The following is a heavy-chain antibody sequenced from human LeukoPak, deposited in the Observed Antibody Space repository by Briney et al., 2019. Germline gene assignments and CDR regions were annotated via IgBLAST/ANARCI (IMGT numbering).Heavy chain of an antibody. Sequence: GGSLRLSCAAPGFTFSSYAMHWVRQAPGKGLEWVAVISYDGSNKYYADSVKGRFTISRDNSKNTLYLQMNSLGAEDTAVYYCARGFITMIVESPLDYWGQGTLVTVSS. CDR1: GFTFSSYA. CDR2: ISYDGSNK. CDR3: ARGFITMIVESPLDY. D-gene: IGHD3-22*01. J-gene: IGHJ4*02. V-gene: IGHV3-30-3*01.